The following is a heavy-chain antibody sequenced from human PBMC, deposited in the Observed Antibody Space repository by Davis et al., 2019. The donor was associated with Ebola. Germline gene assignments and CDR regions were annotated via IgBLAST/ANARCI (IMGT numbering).Heavy chain of an antibody. Sequence: SETLSLTCSVSGVSISRYYWSWIRQPPGMGLEWIAYVSNSGTTSYSPSLKSRVTISLDTSKKQVSLKLGAVTAADTAVYYCARGSFGLVAYWGQGALVAVSS. CDR3: ARGSFGLVAY. V-gene: IGHV4-59*01. D-gene: IGHD3/OR15-3a*01. J-gene: IGHJ4*02. CDR1: GVSISRYY. CDR2: VSNSGTT.